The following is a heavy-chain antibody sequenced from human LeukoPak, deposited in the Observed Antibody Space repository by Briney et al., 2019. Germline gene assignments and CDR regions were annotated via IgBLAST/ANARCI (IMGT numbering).Heavy chain of an antibody. D-gene: IGHD3-3*01. J-gene: IGHJ4*02. V-gene: IGHV3-23*01. CDR3: TTVNDFWSGYYTGYLY. CDR2: ISGSGGST. CDR1: GFTFSSYA. Sequence: GGSLRLSCAASGFTFSSYAMSWVRQAPGKGLEWVSAISGSGGSTYYADSVKGRFTISRDNSKNTLYLQMNSLKTEDTAVYYCTTVNDFWSGYYTGYLYWGQGTLVTVSS.